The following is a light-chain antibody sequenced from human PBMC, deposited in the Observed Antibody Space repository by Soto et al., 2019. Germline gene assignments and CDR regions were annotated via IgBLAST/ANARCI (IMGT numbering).Light chain of an antibody. CDR1: ESGTNSD. J-gene: IGKJ2*03. CDR2: RGS. V-gene: IGKV3-20*01. CDR3: QQYGTSPQS. Sequence: DIVMTQSPGTLSLSPGERATLSCRPSESGTNSDIAGYQQKPDQAPRLLIYRGSSRATGIPDRFSGRGSGRDFTLIISRLEPEDFTVYYCQQYGTSPQSFGQGTKLEIK.